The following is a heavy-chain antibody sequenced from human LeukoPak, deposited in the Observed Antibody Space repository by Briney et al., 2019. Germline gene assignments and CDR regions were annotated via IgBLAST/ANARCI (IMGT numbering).Heavy chain of an antibody. J-gene: IGHJ4*02. CDR3: ARDLGELDAPDY. V-gene: IGHV3-21*01. Sequence: GGSLRLPCAASGFTFSSYSVNWVRQAPGKGLEWVSSISSSGRYIYYADSVKGRFTIFRDNAKNSLYLQMNSLRAEDTAVYYCARDLGELDAPDYWGQGTLVTVSS. CDR2: ISSSGRYI. CDR1: GFTFSSYS. D-gene: IGHD3-10*01.